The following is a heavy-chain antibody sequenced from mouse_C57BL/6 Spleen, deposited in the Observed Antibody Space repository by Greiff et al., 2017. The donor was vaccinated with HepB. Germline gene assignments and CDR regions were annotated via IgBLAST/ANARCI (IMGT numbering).Heavy chain of an antibody. V-gene: IGHV2-6*01. D-gene: IGHD1-1*02. CDR3: ASEGSDGAMDY. J-gene: IGHJ4*01. CDR2: IWGVGST. CDR1: GFSLTSYG. Sequence: VQRVESGPGLVAPSQSLSITCTVSGFSLTSYGVDWVRQSPGKGLEWLGVIWGVGSTNYNSALKSRLSISKDNSKSQVFLKMNSLQTDDTAMYYCASEGSDGAMDYWGQGTSVTVSS.